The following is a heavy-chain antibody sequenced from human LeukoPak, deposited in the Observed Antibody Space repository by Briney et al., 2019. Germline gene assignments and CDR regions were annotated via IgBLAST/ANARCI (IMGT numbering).Heavy chain of an antibody. Sequence: SETLSLTCTVSGASISSSDHYWAWVRQPPGKGLEWIGNVSYTGRTNYNPSLKSRLTISVDMSKNSFSLRLTSVTAADTAVYYCASQGGRTVITDYWGQGTLVTVSS. J-gene: IGHJ4*02. CDR3: ASQGGRTVITDY. V-gene: IGHV4-39*02. CDR1: GASISSSDHY. CDR2: VSYTGRT. D-gene: IGHD4-17*01.